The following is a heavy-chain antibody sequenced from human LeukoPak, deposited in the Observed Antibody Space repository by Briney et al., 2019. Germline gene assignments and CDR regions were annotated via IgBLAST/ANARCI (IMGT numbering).Heavy chain of an antibody. CDR1: GFTFSSYA. CDR3: AKGPGPRGLGY. CDR2: ISGSGGST. V-gene: IGHV3-23*01. Sequence: GGSLRLSCAASGFTFSSYAMSWVRQAPGKGLEWVSAISGSGGSTYYADSVKGWFTISRDNSKNTLYLQMNSLRAEDTAVYDCAKGPGPRGLGYWGQGTLVTVSS. J-gene: IGHJ4*02. D-gene: IGHD3-10*01.